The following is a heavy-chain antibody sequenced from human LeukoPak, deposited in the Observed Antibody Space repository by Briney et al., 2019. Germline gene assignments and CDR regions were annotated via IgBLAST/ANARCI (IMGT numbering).Heavy chain of an antibody. J-gene: IGHJ4*02. CDR3: ARGTGYSSSWYDY. Sequence: SETLSLTCAVYGASFRDYYWSWIRQSPGKGLEWIGEIIHSGSTNYNPSLKSRVTISVDMYKIQFSLNLRSVTAADTAVYYCARGTGYSSSWYDYWGQGTLVTVSS. CDR2: IIHSGST. D-gene: IGHD6-13*01. V-gene: IGHV4-34*01. CDR1: GASFRDYY.